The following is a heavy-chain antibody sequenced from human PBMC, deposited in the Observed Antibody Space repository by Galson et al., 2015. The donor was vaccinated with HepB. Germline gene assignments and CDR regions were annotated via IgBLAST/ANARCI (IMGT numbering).Heavy chain of an antibody. J-gene: IGHJ4*02. CDR1: GGSFSGYY. CDR2: INHSGST. CDR3: ARNPYFSLQFWAGTGGFDY. D-gene: IGHD6-19*01. Sequence: SETLSLTCAVYGGSFSGYYWSWIRQPPGKGLEWIGEINHSGSTNYNPSLKSRVTISVDTSKNQFSLKLSSVTAADTAVYYCARNPYFSLQFWAGTGGFDYWGQGTLVTVSS. V-gene: IGHV4-34*01.